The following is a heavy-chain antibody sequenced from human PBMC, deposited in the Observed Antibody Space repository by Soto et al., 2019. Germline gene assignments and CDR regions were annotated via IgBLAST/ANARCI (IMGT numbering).Heavy chain of an antibody. CDR1: GFTFRSHW. J-gene: IGHJ4*02. V-gene: IGHV3-30*02. D-gene: IGHD3-10*02. Sequence: PGGSLRLSCAASGFTFRSHWMHWVRQAPGKGLEWVAFMSYDGSDTFYADSVKGRFTISRDNSKNTLFLHMSNLRAEDTAMYYCTIVRVADSALDHWGQGTLVTVPQ. CDR2: MSYDGSDT. CDR3: TIVRVADSALDH.